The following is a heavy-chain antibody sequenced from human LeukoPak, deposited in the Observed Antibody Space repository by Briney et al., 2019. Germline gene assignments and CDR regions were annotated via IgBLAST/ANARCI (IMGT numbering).Heavy chain of an antibody. V-gene: IGHV4-31*03. Sequence: SETLSLTCTVSGGSISSGGYYWSWIRQHPGKGLEWIGYIYYSGSTYYNPSLKSRVTISVDTSKNQFSLKLSSVTAADTAVYYCARDQALDIVVVVAATPVVAFDIWGQGTMVTVSS. CDR3: ARDQALDIVVVVAATPVVAFDI. CDR2: IYYSGST. CDR1: GGSISSGGYY. D-gene: IGHD2-15*01. J-gene: IGHJ3*02.